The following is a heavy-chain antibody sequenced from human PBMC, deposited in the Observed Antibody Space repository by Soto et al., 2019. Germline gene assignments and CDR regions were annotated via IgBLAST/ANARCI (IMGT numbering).Heavy chain of an antibody. CDR3: AKDRSMATIDY. J-gene: IGHJ4*02. CDR1: GFTFSSYG. CDR2: ISYDGSNK. V-gene: IGHV3-30*18. Sequence: QVQLVESGGGVVQPGRSLRLSCAASGFTFSSYGMHWVRQAPGEGLEWVAVISYDGSNKYYADSVKGRFTISRDNSKNTLYLQMNSLRAEDTAVYYCAKDRSMATIDYWGQGTLVTVSS.